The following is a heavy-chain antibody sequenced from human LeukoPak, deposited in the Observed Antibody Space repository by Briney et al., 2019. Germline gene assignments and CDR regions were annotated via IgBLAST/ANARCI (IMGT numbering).Heavy chain of an antibody. Sequence: PGGSLRLSCAASGFTFDDYGMSWVRQTPGKGLVWVSRILSDGSSTNYADFVKGRFTVSRDNAQNTLYLQMNSLRAEDTAVYYCVRGYCSATSCYFSSSYSWFDPWGQGTLVTVSS. CDR3: VRGYCSATSCYFSSSYSWFDP. V-gene: IGHV3-74*01. J-gene: IGHJ5*02. CDR1: GFTFDDYG. CDR2: ILSDGSST. D-gene: IGHD2-2*01.